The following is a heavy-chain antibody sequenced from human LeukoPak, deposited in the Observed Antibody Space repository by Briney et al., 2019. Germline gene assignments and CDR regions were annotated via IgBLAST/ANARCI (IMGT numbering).Heavy chain of an antibody. CDR3: ARGGWTVTEGFADY. CDR2: INHSGST. V-gene: IGHV4-34*01. CDR1: GGSFSGYY. Sequence: SETLSLTCAVYGGSFSGYYWSWIRQPPGKGQEWIGEINHSGSTNYNPSLKSRVTISVDTSKNQFSLKLSSVTAADTAVYYCARGGWTVTEGFADYWGQGTLVTVSS. D-gene: IGHD4-17*01. J-gene: IGHJ4*02.